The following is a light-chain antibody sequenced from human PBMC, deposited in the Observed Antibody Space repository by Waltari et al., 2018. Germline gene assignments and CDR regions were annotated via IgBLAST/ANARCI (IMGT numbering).Light chain of an antibody. Sequence: SYELTQPPSVSVSPGQTAIITCSGDKLGDRYVCWYQHKSGQSPVLVIYQDTKRPSGIPGRFSGSNSGNRATLTISGTQAMDEADYYCQAWDSSTVVFGGGTKLTVL. CDR1: KLGDRY. CDR3: QAWDSSTVV. CDR2: QDT. J-gene: IGLJ2*01. V-gene: IGLV3-1*01.